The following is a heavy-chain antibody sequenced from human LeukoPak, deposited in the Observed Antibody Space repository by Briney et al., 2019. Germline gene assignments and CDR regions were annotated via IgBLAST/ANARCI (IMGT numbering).Heavy chain of an antibody. CDR2: ISSSGSTI. J-gene: IGHJ4*02. CDR3: AKLPNIAEGYYYDSSGSRDY. CDR1: GFTFSSYE. D-gene: IGHD3-22*01. V-gene: IGHV3-48*03. Sequence: KPGGSLRLSCAASGFTFSSYEMNWVRQAPGKGLEWVSYISSSGSTIYYADSVKGRFTISRDNSKNTLYLQMNSLRAEDTAVYYCAKLPNIAEGYYYDSSGSRDYWGQGTLVTVSS.